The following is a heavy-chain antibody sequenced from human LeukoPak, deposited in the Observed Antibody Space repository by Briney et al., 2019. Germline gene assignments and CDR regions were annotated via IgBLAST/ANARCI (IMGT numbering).Heavy chain of an antibody. Sequence: GGSLRLSCAASGFTFSSYAMSWVRQAPGKGLEWVSAISGSVGSTYYADPVKGRFTISRDNSKNTLYLQMNSLRAEDTAVYYCAKDPGGTRDYWGQGTLVTVSS. D-gene: IGHD2-15*01. CDR3: AKDPGGTRDY. J-gene: IGHJ4*02. V-gene: IGHV3-23*01. CDR2: ISGSVGST. CDR1: GFTFSSYA.